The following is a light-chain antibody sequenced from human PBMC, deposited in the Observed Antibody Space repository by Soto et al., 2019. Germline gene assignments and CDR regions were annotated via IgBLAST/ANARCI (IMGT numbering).Light chain of an antibody. CDR2: EVN. CDR3: SAYAGSRV. Sequence: QSVPTQPPSASGSPGQSVTISCTGTSSDVGAYNYVSWYQQHPGKAPKLIIFEVNKWPSGVPDRFSGSKSGNTASLTVSGLQAEDEADYYCSAYAGSRVFGGGTKLTVL. J-gene: IGLJ3*02. CDR1: SSDVGAYNY. V-gene: IGLV2-8*01.